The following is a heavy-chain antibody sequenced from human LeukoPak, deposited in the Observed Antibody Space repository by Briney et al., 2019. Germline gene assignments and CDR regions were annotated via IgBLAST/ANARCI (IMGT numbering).Heavy chain of an antibody. CDR1: GGSLSGFS. CDR2: LNHSGST. CDR3: ARVPGRPAAVFDY. Sequence: SETLSLTCAVYGGSLSGFSWSWIRQPPGKGLEWIGELNHSGSTNYNPSLKSRVTISVDTSKNQFSLKLSSVTAADSASYYCARVPGRPAAVFDYWGQGTLVTVSS. D-gene: IGHD2-2*01. J-gene: IGHJ4*02. V-gene: IGHV4-34*01.